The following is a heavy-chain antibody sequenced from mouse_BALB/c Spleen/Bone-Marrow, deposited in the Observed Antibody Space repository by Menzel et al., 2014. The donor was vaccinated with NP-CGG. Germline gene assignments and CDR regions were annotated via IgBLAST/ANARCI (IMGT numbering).Heavy chain of an antibody. CDR2: ISYSGTT. CDR3: ANYGRYFDY. J-gene: IGHJ2*01. V-gene: IGHV3-2*02. CDR1: GYSITSDYA. Sequence: VQLQQPGPGLVKPSQSLSLTCTVTGYSITSDYAWNSIRLLPGNKLEWMGYISYSGTTSYNPSLKSRISITRDTPKNQFFLQLNSVTTEDTATYYCANYGRYFDYWGQGTTLTVSS. D-gene: IGHD1-2*01.